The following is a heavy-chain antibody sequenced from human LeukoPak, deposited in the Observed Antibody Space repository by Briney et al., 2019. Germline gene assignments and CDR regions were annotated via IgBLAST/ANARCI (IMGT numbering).Heavy chain of an antibody. CDR3: ATYSGSYGPTHRLGDRPSAFDI. D-gene: IGHD1-26*01. CDR2: ISAYNGNT. V-gene: IGHV1-18*01. J-gene: IGHJ3*02. CDR1: GGTFSSYA. Sequence: ASVKVSCKASGGTFSSYAISWVRQAPGQGLEWMGWISAYNGNTNYAQKLQGRVTMTTDTSTSTAYMELRSLRSDDTAVYYCATYSGSYGPTHRLGDRPSAFDIWGQGTMVTVSS.